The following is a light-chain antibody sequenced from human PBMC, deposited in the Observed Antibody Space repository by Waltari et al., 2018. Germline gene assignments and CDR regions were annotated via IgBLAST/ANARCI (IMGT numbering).Light chain of an antibody. CDR1: QSVSSN. CDR3: QQRASWPFT. V-gene: IGKV3-11*01. J-gene: IGKJ4*01. CDR2: DVS. Sequence: EIVLTQSPVTLSLSPGERATLSCRASQSVSSNLAWDQQKPGQAHRLLIYDVSNRAPGIPGRFSGSGSGTDFTLTISSLEREDFAIYHCQQRASWPFTFGGGTKVEIK.